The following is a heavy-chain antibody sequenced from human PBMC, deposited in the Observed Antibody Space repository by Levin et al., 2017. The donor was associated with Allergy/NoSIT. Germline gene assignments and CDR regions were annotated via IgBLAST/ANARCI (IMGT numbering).Heavy chain of an antibody. CDR1: GFTFSSYW. CDR3: AREIWYYDFWSGYFTGFDY. V-gene: IGHV3-7*01. J-gene: IGHJ4*02. CDR2: IKQDGSEK. D-gene: IGHD3-3*01. Sequence: RSGGSLRLSCAASGFTFSSYWMSWVRQAPGKGLEWVANIKQDGSEKYYVDSVKGRFTISRDNAKNSLYLQMNSLRAEDTAVYYCAREIWYYDFWSGYFTGFDYWGQGTLVTVSS.